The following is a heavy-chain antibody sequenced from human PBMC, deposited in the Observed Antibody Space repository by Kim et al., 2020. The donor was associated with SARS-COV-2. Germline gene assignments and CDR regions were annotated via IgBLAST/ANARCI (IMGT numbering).Heavy chain of an antibody. CDR3: AKKNPITTTENY. D-gene: IGHD1-20*01. CDR2: T. J-gene: IGHJ4*02. Sequence: TYYADSVEGRFTISRDNSKNTLYLQVSSLRAEDTAVYYCAKKNPITTTENYWGQGTLVTVSS. V-gene: IGHV3-23*01.